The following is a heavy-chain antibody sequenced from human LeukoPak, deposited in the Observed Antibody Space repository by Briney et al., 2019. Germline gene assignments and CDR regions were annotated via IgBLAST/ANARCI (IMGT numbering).Heavy chain of an antibody. D-gene: IGHD4-17*01. CDR3: ARGHTAVTRHFDF. CDR1: GFTFTTYS. CDR2: ISSGSSAI. Sequence: PGGSLRLSCEASGFTFTTYSMTWVRQAPGTGLEWVSIISSGSSAIFSADALKGRFTISRDDAKNLLYLDMNSLRAEDTAVYYCARGHTAVTRHFDFWGQGTLVTVSS. J-gene: IGHJ4*02. V-gene: IGHV3-21*01.